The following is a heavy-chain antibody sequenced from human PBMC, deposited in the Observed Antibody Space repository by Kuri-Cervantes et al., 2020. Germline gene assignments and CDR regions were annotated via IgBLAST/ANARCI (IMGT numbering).Heavy chain of an antibody. J-gene: IGHJ5*02. CDR2: IHHSGST. CDR1: AYSISSGYY. D-gene: IGHD3-22*01. CDR3: ARHLGDYYDSSGYAPNWFDP. V-gene: IGHV4-38-2*01. Sequence: SETLSLTCAVSAYSISSGYYWGWIRQPPGKGLEWIGSIHHSGSTYYNPSLKSRVTVSVDTSKNQFSLKLSSVTAADTAVYYCARHLGDYYDSSGYAPNWFDPWGQGTLVTVSS.